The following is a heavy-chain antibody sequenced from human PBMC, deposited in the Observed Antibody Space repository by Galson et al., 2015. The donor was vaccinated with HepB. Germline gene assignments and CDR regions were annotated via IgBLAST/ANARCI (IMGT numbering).Heavy chain of an antibody. Sequence: PALVKPTQTLTLTCTFSGFSLSTGGVAVGWIRQPPGKALEWLAMIHWNGDKYYSPFLKSRLTTTEDTSTNQVVLTMTNMDPADTGTYYCARRRYCSSAACYKNAFDIWGQGTMVTVSS. CDR2: IHWNGDK. D-gene: IGHD2-2*02. CDR1: GFSLSTGGVA. CDR3: ARRRYCSSAACYKNAFDI. V-gene: IGHV2-5*01. J-gene: IGHJ3*02.